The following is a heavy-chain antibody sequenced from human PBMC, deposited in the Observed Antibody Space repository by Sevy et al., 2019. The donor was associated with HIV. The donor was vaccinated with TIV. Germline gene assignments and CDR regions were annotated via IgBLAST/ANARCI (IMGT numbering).Heavy chain of an antibody. CDR3: AKEVGGAAVYYYYYGMDV. J-gene: IGHJ6*02. V-gene: IGHV3-23*01. CDR1: GFTFSSYA. CDR2: ISGSGGST. D-gene: IGHD3-16*01. Sequence: GGSLRLSCAASGFTFSSYAMSWVRQAPGKGLEWVSAISGSGGSTYYADSVKGRFTISRDNSKNTLYLQMNSLRAEDTAVYYCAKEVGGAAVYYYYYGMDVWGQGTTVTVSS.